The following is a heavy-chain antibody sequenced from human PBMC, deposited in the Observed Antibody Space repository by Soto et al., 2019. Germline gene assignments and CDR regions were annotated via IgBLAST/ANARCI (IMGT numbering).Heavy chain of an antibody. CDR3: ARDVSSIFGVVRAQYYYYGMDV. CDR1: GGTFSSYA. V-gene: IGHV1-69*13. J-gene: IGHJ6*02. CDR2: IIPIFGTA. Sequence: GASVKVSCKASGGTFSSYAISWVRQAPGQGLEWMGGIIPIFGTANYAQKFQGRVTITADESTSTAYMELSSLRSEDTAVYYCARDVSSIFGVVRAQYYYYGMDVWGQGTTVTVSS. D-gene: IGHD3-3*01.